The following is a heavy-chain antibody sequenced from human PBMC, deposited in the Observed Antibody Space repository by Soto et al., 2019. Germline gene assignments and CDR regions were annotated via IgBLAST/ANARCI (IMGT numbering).Heavy chain of an antibody. V-gene: IGHV5-10-1*01. CDR3: ARHMKIFYDSSGYNDAFDI. CDR2: IDPSDSYT. CDR1: GYSFTSYW. J-gene: IGHJ3*02. Sequence: GESLKISCKGSGYSFTSYWISWVRQMPGEGLEWMGRIDPSDSYTNYSPSFQGHVTISADKSISTAYLQWSSLKASDTAMYYCARHMKIFYDSSGYNDAFDIWGQGTMVTVSS. D-gene: IGHD3-22*01.